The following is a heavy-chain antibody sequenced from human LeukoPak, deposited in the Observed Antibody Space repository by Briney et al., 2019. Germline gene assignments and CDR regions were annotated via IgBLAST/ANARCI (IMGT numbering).Heavy chain of an antibody. Sequence: GASVKVSCKASGGTFSSYAISWVRQAPGQGLEWMGRIIPIFGTANYAQKFQGRVTITTDESTSTAYMELSSLRSEDTAVYYCAREREPPGVATINYYYMDVWGKGTTVTVSS. V-gene: IGHV1-69*05. D-gene: IGHD5-24*01. J-gene: IGHJ6*03. CDR1: GGTFSSYA. CDR3: AREREPPGVATINYYYMDV. CDR2: IIPIFGTA.